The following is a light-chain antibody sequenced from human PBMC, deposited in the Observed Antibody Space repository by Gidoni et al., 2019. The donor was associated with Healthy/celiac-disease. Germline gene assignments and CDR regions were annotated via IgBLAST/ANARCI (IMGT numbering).Light chain of an antibody. J-gene: IGKJ2*01. Sequence: IVFTQSPATLSLSPGERAPLSCRPSPSVSSYLAWYQQKPGQAPRLLIYDASNSATGIPARFSGSGSGTDFTLTISSLEPEDFAVYYCQQRSNCPPYTFGQGTKLEIK. CDR3: QQRSNCPPYT. CDR1: PSVSSY. V-gene: IGKV3-11*01. CDR2: DAS.